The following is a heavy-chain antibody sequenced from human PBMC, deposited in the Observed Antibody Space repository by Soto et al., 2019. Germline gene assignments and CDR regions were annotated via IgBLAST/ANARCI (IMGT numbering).Heavy chain of an antibody. V-gene: IGHV1-3*01. CDR3: ACCSNSWCAFDI. CDR2: INAGNGKT. J-gene: IGHJ3*02. CDR1: GYTFTTYA. D-gene: IGHD6-13*01. Sequence: ASVKVSCKASGYTFTTYAMYWVRQAPGQRLEWMGWINAGNGKTKYSQKFQGRVTIIRGTSASTAYMELSSLRSEDTAVYYCACCSNSWCAFDIWGQGTMVTVSS.